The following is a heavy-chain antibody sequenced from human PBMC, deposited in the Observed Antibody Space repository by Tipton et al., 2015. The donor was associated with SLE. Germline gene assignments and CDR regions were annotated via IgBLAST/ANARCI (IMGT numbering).Heavy chain of an antibody. Sequence: TLSLTCTVSGGSISSDDYYWTWIRQHPGKGPEWIGRIYANGDTNYNPSLKSRVSISVDTSKNQFSLKLSSVTAADTAVYFCAREVWGGANFDSSGFAPYYYYLDVWGEGTTVTVSS. V-gene: IGHV4-61*02. CDR2: IYANGDT. D-gene: IGHD3-22*01. J-gene: IGHJ6*03. CDR3: AREVWGGANFDSSGFAPYYYYLDV. CDR1: GGSISSDDYY.